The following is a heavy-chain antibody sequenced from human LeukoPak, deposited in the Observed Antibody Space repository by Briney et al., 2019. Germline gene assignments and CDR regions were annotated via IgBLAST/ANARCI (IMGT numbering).Heavy chain of an antibody. CDR3: VRGGTYWTVS. CDR2: IKPDGSEK. CDR1: GFVFNASY. V-gene: IGHV3-7*01. Sequence: GGSLSPSCAASGFVFNASYMSWVRKAPGKGLEWVATIKPDGSEKYHVDSVSGRFTISRDNTNDSLFLQMNSLRVDDTAVYYCVRGGTYWTVSWGQGTLVNVS. J-gene: IGHJ5*01.